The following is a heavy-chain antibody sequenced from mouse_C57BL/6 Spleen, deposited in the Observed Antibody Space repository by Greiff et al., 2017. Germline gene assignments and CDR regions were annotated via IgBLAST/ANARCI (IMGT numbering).Heavy chain of an antibody. CDR2: INPSSGYT. V-gene: IGHV1-7*01. Sequence: QVHVKQSGAELAKPGASVKLSCKASGYTFTSYWMHWVKQRPGQGLEWIGYINPSSGYTKYNQKFKDKATLTADKSSSTAYVQLSSLTYEDSAVYYCARDGSFSYFDYWGQGTTLTVSS. J-gene: IGHJ2*01. CDR1: GYTFTSYW. D-gene: IGHD2-3*01. CDR3: ARDGSFSYFDY.